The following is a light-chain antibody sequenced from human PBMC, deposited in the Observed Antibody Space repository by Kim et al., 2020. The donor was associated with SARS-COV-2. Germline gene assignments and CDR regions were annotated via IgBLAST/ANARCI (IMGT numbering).Light chain of an antibody. Sequence: EIVLTQSPGTLSLSPGEGATLSCRASQNVDSIYLAWYQQKPGQTPRLLIYGASSRATDIPDRFSGSGSGTDFTLTINRLEPEDSAVYYCQQYGRSPPMFGQGTKVEIK. CDR3: QQYGRSPPM. CDR2: GAS. V-gene: IGKV3-20*01. J-gene: IGKJ1*01. CDR1: QNVDSIY.